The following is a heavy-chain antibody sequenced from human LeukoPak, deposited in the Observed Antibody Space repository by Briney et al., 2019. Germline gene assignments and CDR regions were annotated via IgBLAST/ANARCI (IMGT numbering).Heavy chain of an antibody. CDR1: GGSISNYY. D-gene: IGHD3-16*01. CDR2: IHTSGNS. J-gene: IGHJ3*02. CDR3: ARDVSLSFDI. V-gene: IGHV4-4*07. Sequence: SETLSLTCTVSGGSISNYYWTWIRQPAGKGLEWIGRIHTSGNSDYNPSLKSRVTMSVDTSKNQLSLRVRSVTAADTAVYYCARDVSLSFDIWGQGTMVNV.